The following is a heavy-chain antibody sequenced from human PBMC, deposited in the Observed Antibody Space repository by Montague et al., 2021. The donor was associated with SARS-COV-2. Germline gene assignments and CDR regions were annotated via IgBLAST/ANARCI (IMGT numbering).Heavy chain of an antibody. CDR1: GGSVSSSPYY. J-gene: IGHJ6*03. Sequence: SETLSLTCTVSGGSVSSSPYYWGWIRQPPGRGLEWIGSISYSGRTYYNPSLKSRLTISADSSENQFSLRLSSVTAADTAVYYCASSYYYGSGTYVYNYYMDFWGKGTTVTVSS. CDR3: ASSYYYGSGTYVYNYYMDF. CDR2: ISYSGRT. D-gene: IGHD3-10*01. V-gene: IGHV4-39*01.